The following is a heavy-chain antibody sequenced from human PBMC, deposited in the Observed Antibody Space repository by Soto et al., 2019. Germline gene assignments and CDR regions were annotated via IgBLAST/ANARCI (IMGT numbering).Heavy chain of an antibody. CDR3: ARGQVATKGGVLDWFDP. CDR2: ISYDGSNK. J-gene: IGHJ5*02. CDR1: GFTFSSYA. Sequence: QVQLVESGGGVVQPGRSLRLSCAASGFTFSSYAMHWVRQAPGKGLEWVAVISYDGSNKYYADSVKGRFTISRDNSKNTLYLQMNSLRAEDTAVYYCARGQVATKGGVLDWFDPWGQGTLVTVSS. D-gene: IGHD5-12*01. V-gene: IGHV3-30-3*01.